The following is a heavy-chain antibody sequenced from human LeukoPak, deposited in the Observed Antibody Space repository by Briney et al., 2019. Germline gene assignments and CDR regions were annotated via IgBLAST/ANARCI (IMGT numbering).Heavy chain of an antibody. J-gene: IGHJ4*02. CDR2: IKPDGSEK. V-gene: IGHV3-7*04. CDR3: ARAASALY. Sequence: GGSLRLSCAASGLIFSKYWMTWVRQAPGKGLEWVASIKPDGSEKYYLDSVKVRFTISRDNARDSLYLQMNSLRDDDTSVYFCARAASALYWGRGTLVPVSS. D-gene: IGHD6-19*01. CDR1: GLIFSKYW.